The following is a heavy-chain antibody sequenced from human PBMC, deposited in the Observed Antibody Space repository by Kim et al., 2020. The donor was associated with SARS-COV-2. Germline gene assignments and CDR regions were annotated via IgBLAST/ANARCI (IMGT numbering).Heavy chain of an antibody. V-gene: IGHV3-53*01. CDR1: GFSVSGDY. Sequence: GGSLRLSCAASGFSVSGDYMSWVRQAPGKGLEWVSVIYSDGSTYYADTVKGRFTIPRDNFKNTVYIQMKSMRAEDTAEYYCASHDWFDPRGQGTLMTVSS. J-gene: IGHJ5*02. CDR3: ASHDWFDP. CDR2: IYSDGST.